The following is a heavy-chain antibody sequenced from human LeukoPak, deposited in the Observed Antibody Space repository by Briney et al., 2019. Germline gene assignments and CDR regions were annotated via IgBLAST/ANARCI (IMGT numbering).Heavy chain of an antibody. CDR3: ARVHGSAIFGHERWFDY. J-gene: IGHJ4*02. CDR1: GGSISSGGYY. V-gene: IGHV4-31*03. CDR2: IYYSGST. Sequence: SQTLSLTCTVSGGSISSGGYYWSWIRQHPGKGLEWIGYIYYSGSTYYNPSLKSRVTISVDTSKNQFSLKLNSVTAADTAVYYCARVHGSAIFGHERWFDYWGQGTLVTVSS. D-gene: IGHD3-3*01.